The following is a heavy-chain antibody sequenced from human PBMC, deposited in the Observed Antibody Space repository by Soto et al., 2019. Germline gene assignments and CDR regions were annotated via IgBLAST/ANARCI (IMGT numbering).Heavy chain of an antibody. CDR3: ARPKVPAYPVSRFDY. CDR1: GGSISSTTYY. V-gene: IGHV4-39*01. J-gene: IGHJ4*02. D-gene: IGHD2-2*01. CDR2: IYYSGST. Sequence: SETLSLTCTVSGGSISSTTYYWGWIRQPPGKGLEWIGNIYYSGSTYYNPSLKSRVTICVDTCKNQFSLKLNSVTAADTAVYFCARPKVPAYPVSRFDYWGQGTLVTVSS.